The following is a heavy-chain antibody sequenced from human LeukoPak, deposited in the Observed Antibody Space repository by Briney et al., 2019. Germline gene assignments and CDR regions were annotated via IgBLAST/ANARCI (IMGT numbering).Heavy chain of an antibody. D-gene: IGHD2-2*03. CDR1: GFTFSSYS. CDR2: ISSSSSYI. V-gene: IGHV3-21*01. CDR3: ARDLDMMVAPSAPFPIDY. Sequence: PGGSLRLSCAAFGFTFSSYSMNWVRQAPGKGLEWVSSISSSSSYIYYADSVKGRFTISRDNAKNSLYLQMNSLRAEDTAVYYCARDLDMMVAPSAPFPIDYWGQGTLVTVSS. J-gene: IGHJ4*02.